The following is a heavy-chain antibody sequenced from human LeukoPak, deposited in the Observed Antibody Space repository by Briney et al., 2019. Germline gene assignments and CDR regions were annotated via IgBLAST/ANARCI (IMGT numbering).Heavy chain of an antibody. Sequence: ASVKVSCKASGYTFTGYYMHSVRQAPGQGPERMGWINPNSVGINYAQNFHGSVNITRDTSTSTACMELSRLRSDDTAVYYCARARGYSGYDAQGYPFDYWGQGTLVTVSS. CDR3: ARARGYSGYDAQGYPFDY. J-gene: IGHJ4*02. CDR2: INPNSVGI. D-gene: IGHD5-12*01. V-gene: IGHV1-2*02. CDR1: GYTFTGYY.